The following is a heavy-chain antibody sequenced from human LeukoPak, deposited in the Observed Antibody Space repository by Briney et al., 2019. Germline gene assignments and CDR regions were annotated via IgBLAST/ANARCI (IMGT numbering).Heavy chain of an antibody. J-gene: IGHJ4*02. CDR2: IYYTGKN. V-gene: IGHV4-59*08. D-gene: IGHD6-19*01. CDR1: GVSINSHY. CDR3: VRRDTGWNYFDY. Sequence: SETLSLTCAVSGVSINSHYWGWIRQPPGKGLQWIGDIYYTGKNNYNPSLKSRVTISLDTYKDHLSLNLTSVVAADTAIYYCVRRDTGWNYFDYWGQGILVTVSS.